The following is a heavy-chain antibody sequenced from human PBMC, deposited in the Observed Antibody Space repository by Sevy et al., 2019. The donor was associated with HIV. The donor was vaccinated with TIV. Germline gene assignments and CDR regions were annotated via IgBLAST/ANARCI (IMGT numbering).Heavy chain of an antibody. D-gene: IGHD6-6*01. CDR2: ISTYNGNT. Sequence: ASVKVSCKASGYTFTTYGISWVRQAPGQGLEWMGWISTYNGNTNYAQKLQGRVTMTTDTSTSTAYMELRSLRSDDTAVYYCARDMVSSSSLYSYYGMDVWGQGTTVTVSS. CDR3: ARDMVSSSSLYSYYGMDV. CDR1: GYTFTTYG. V-gene: IGHV1-18*04. J-gene: IGHJ6*02.